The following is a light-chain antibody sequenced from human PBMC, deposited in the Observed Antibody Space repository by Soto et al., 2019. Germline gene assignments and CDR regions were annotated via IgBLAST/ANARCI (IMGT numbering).Light chain of an antibody. V-gene: IGKV1-27*01. CDR1: QAISNS. Sequence: DIQMTHSRSSRSASMLYIFAVTCRASQAISNSLAWYQQKPGKPPQLLIYAASTLQSGVPSRFSGSGSGTDFTLTISGLQPEDLATYYCQSYNTARPTFGQGTRLEIK. CDR2: AAS. J-gene: IGKJ5*01. CDR3: QSYNTARPT.